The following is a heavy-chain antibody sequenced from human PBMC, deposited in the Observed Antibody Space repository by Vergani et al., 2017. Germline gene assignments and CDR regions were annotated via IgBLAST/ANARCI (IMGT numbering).Heavy chain of an antibody. CDR1: GFTFDTYT. CDR2: ISSGGGDI. D-gene: IGHD3-10*01. J-gene: IGHJ1*01. V-gene: IGHV3-23*01. Sequence: EVQLLESGGGLVQPGGSRRLSCAGAGFTFDTYTMAYVRQAPGKGLEWVATISSGGGDIFYADSVKGRFTISRDNSKTTLFLQMNSLKVEDTAVYYCTTAWGLYYLHGEYFQYWGRGTLVSVSS. CDR3: TTAWGLYYLHGEYFQY.